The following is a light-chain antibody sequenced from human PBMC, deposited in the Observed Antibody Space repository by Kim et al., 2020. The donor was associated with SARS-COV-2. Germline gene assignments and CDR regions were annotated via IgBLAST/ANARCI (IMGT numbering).Light chain of an antibody. Sequence: SCELTQPPSVSVSPGQTAFITCSGDKLGDKYAFWYQQKPGQSPVLVIYQDSKRPSGIPERFSGSNSGNTATLTISGTQAMDEADYYCQAWDSRTYVFGTG. CDR2: QDS. J-gene: IGLJ1*01. CDR1: KLGDKY. CDR3: QAWDSRTYV. V-gene: IGLV3-1*01.